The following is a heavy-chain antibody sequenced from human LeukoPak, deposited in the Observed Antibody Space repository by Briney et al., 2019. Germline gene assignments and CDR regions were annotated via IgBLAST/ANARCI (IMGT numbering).Heavy chain of an antibody. CDR3: ARDMSYGDYEDAEYFQH. CDR2: LSSSSSYI. D-gene: IGHD4-17*01. J-gene: IGHJ1*01. CDR1: GFTFNSYT. V-gene: IGHV3-21*01. Sequence: PGGSLRLSCAASGFTFNSYTMNWVRPAPGKGLEWVSSLSSSSSYIYYADSVKGRFTISRDNAKNSLYLQMNSLRAEDTALYYCARDMSYGDYEDAEYFQHWGQGTLVTVSS.